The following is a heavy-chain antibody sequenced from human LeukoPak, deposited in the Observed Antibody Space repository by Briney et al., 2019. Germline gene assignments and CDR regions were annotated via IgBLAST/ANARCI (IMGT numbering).Heavy chain of an antibody. D-gene: IGHD5-12*01. CDR2: IYYSGST. CDR3: ARRAIVAHDAFDI. J-gene: IGHJ3*02. Sequence: PSETLSLTCTVSGGSISSSSYYWGWIRQPPGKGLEWIGSIYYSGSTYYNPSLKSRVTISVDTSKNQFSLKLSSVTAADTAVYYCARRAIVAHDAFDIWGQGTMVTVSS. CDR1: GGSISSSSYY. V-gene: IGHV4-39*01.